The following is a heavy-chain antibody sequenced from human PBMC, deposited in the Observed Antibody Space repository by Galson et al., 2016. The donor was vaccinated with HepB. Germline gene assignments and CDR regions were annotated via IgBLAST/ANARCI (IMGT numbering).Heavy chain of an antibody. J-gene: IGHJ3*02. CDR3: ARGLVVSAGGDAFDI. V-gene: IGHV4-34*01. CDR2: VYDSGST. CDR1: GGSFSNYY. D-gene: IGHD2-2*01. Sequence: ETLSLTCAVYGGSFSNYYWNWIRQPPGKGLEWIGEVYDSGSTNCNPSLKSRVTISLDTSKNQFTLKLSSVTAADTAVFYCARGLVVSAGGDAFDIWGQGTMVTVSS.